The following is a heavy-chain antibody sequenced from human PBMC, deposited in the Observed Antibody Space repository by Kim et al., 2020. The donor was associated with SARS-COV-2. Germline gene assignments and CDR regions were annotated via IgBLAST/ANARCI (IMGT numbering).Heavy chain of an antibody. J-gene: IGHJ4*01. CDR2: VYPGDSDS. D-gene: IGHD1-26*01. Sequence: GESLKISCTGSGYTFGLYWIVWVRQMPGKGLEWMGIVYPGDSDSRYSPSFQGQVTISADKSISTAYLQWNSLKASDTAVYYCARRRSGSYSDFDFWGQGTLVTVSS. CDR3: ARRRSGSYSDFDF. CDR1: GYTFGLYW. V-gene: IGHV5-51*01.